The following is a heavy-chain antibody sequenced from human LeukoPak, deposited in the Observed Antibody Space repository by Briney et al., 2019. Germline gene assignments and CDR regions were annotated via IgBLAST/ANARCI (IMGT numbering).Heavy chain of an antibody. D-gene: IGHD6-6*01. CDR1: GGTFSSYA. V-gene: IGHV1-69*13. J-gene: IGHJ6*02. CDR2: IIPIFGTA. CDR3: ARDSAITSSSSAIYYYYGMDV. Sequence: VKVSCKASGGTFSSYAISWVRQAPGQGLEWMGGIIPIFGTANYAQKFQGRVTITADESTSTAYMELSSLRSEDTAVYYCARDSAITSSSSAIYYYYGMDVWGQGTTVTVSS.